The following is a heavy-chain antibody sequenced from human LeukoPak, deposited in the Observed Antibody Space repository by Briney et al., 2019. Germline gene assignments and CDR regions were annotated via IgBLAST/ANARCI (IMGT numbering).Heavy chain of an antibody. CDR1: GFTFSTHS. V-gene: IGHV3-21*01. CDR2: ISDRGTYI. Sequence: GGSLRLSCTASGFTFSTHSMNWVRQAPGKGLEWVASISDRGTYIYYADSVKGRFTISRDNSKNTLYLQMNSLRAEDTAVYYCARDRGGYTYSHDYWGQGTLVTVSS. J-gene: IGHJ4*02. CDR3: ARDRGGYTYSHDY. D-gene: IGHD5-18*01.